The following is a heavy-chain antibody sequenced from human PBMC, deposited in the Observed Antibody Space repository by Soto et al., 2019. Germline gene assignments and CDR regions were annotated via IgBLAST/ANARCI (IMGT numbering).Heavy chain of an antibody. V-gene: IGHV3-48*02. CDR2: ISDSGRTI. CDR3: ARGGPGY. J-gene: IGHJ4*02. CDR1: GFTFSSYS. Sequence: GGSLRLSCAASGFTFSSYSMNWVRQAPGKGLEWVSYISDSGRTIYYADSVKGRFTISRDNAKDSVYLQMNSLRDEDTAVYYCARGGPGYWGQGTLVTVS.